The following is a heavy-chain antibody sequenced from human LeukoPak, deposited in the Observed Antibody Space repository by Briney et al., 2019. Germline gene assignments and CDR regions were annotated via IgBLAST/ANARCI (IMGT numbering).Heavy chain of an antibody. CDR2: INHSGST. V-gene: IGHV4-34*01. D-gene: IGHD3-3*01. CDR1: GGSFSGYY. Sequence: SETLSLTCAVYGGSFSGYYWSWIRQPPGKWLEWIGEINHSGSTNYNPSLKSRVTISVDTSKNQFSLKLSSVTAADTAVYYCARKGDFWSGYRSYWYFDLWGRGTLVTVSS. J-gene: IGHJ2*01. CDR3: ARKGDFWSGYRSYWYFDL.